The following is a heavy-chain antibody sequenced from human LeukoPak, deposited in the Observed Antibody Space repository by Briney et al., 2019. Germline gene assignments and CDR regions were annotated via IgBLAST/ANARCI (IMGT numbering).Heavy chain of an antibody. V-gene: IGHV3-7*01. CDR3: ARDWNIATAEPQIDF. D-gene: IGHD6-13*01. Sequence: GGSLRLSCAASGFTFSDYWMSWVRKAPGKGREGVANIRQDGKEKYFVDSVKGRFTISRDNAKNSLYLQMNSLRVEDTAVYYCARDWNIATAEPQIDFWGQGTLVIVSS. CDR2: IRQDGKEK. J-gene: IGHJ4*02. CDR1: GFTFSDYW.